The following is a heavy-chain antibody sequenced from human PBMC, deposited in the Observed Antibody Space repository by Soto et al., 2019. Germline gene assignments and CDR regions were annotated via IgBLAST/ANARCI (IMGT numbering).Heavy chain of an antibody. V-gene: IGHV4-39*01. CDR3: AGLGGRRITMTRGDY. CDR2: FYYNGNT. Sequence: QLQLQESGPGLVKPSETLSLTCTVSGGSISSSNHYWGWIRQPPGKGLEWIGSFYYNGNTYYNPSLTSRVTISVDTSMNLLSLKLRSVTAADTAVYYCAGLGGRRITMTRGDYGGQGTLVTVSS. D-gene: IGHD3-10*01. CDR1: GGSISSSNHY. J-gene: IGHJ4*02.